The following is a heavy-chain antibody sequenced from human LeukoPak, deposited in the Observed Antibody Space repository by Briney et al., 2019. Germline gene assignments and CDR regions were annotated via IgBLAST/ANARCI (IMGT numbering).Heavy chain of an antibody. V-gene: IGHV4-61*02. D-gene: IGHD6-6*01. Sequence: SETLSLTCTVSGGSISSGSYYWSWIRQPAGKGLEWIGRIYTSGSTNYNPSLKSRVPISVDTSKNQFSLKLSSVTAADTAVYYCARERAARLLDYWGQGTLVTVSS. CDR1: GGSISSGSYY. CDR2: IYTSGST. CDR3: ARERAARLLDY. J-gene: IGHJ4*02.